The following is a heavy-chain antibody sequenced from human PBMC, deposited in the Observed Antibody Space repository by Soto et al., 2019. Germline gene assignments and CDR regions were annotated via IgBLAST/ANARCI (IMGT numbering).Heavy chain of an antibody. CDR1: GYTFSGYA. D-gene: IGHD3-22*01. CDR2: INAGNGNT. V-gene: IGHV1-3*01. CDR3: AREPLMIVGPHAFDI. J-gene: IGHJ3*02. Sequence: GASVKVSCKASGYTFSGYAMHWVRQAPGQRLEWMGWINAGNGNTKYSQKFQGRVTITRDTSASTAYMELSSLRSEDTAVYYCAREPLMIVGPHAFDIWGQGTMVTVSS.